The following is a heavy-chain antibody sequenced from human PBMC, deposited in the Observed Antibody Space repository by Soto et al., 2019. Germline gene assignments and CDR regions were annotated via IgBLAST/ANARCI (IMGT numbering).Heavy chain of an antibody. D-gene: IGHD5-18*01. CDR2: IIPILGIA. CDR1: GGTFSSYT. J-gene: IGHJ4*02. V-gene: IGHV1-69*02. CDR3: ARALGEYSYDGVDY. Sequence: QVQLVQSGAEVKKPGSSVKVSCKASGGTFSSYTISWVRQAPGQGLEWMGRIIPILGIANYAQKFQGRVTITADKSTSTAYMELSSLRSEDTAVYYCARALGEYSYDGVDYWGQGTLVTVSS.